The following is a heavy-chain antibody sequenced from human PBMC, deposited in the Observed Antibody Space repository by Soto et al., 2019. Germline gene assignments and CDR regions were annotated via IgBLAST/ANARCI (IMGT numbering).Heavy chain of an antibody. J-gene: IGHJ5*02. V-gene: IGHV1-46*01. Sequence: QVQLVQSGAEVKKPGASVKVSCKASGYTFTSYYMHWVRQAPGQGLEWMGIINPSGGSTSYAQKFQGRVTMTRDTSTSTVYMELSSLRSEDTAVYYCARLVERIAARLGWFDPWGQGTLVTVSS. CDR2: INPSGGST. CDR1: GYTFTSYY. CDR3: ARLVERIAARLGWFDP. D-gene: IGHD6-6*01.